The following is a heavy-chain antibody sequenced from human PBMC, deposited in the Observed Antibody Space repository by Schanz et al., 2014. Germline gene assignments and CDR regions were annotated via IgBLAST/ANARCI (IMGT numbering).Heavy chain of an antibody. D-gene: IGHD3-10*01. J-gene: IGHJ4*02. CDR3: ARIGGSVFDY. Sequence: EVQLVESGGGWVQPGGSLRLSCAASGFTFSDYSMNWVRQAPGKGPEWVSYIRSSSTPIYYADSVKGRFTISRDNSKNSLYLQMNSLRAEDMAVYYCARIGGSVFDYWAQGTLVTVSS. V-gene: IGHV3-48*04. CDR2: IRSSSTPI. CDR1: GFTFSDYS.